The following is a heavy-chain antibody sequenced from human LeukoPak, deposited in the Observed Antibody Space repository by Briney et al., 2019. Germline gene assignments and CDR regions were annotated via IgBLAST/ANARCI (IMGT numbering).Heavy chain of an antibody. D-gene: IGHD2-15*01. CDR1: GYTFTSYD. CDR3: ARELWVAEGGDAFDI. J-gene: IGHJ3*02. CDR2: MNPNSGNT. Sequence: GASVKVSCKASGYTFTSYDINWVRQATGQGLEWMGWMNPNSGNTGYAQKFQGRVTITRSTSISTAYMELSSLRSEDTAVYYCARELWVAEGGDAFDIWGQGTMVTVSS. V-gene: IGHV1-8*03.